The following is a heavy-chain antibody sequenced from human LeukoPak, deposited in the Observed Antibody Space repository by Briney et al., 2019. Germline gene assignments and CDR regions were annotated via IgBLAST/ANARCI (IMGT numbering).Heavy chain of an antibody. CDR3: ARALRYDSSGPTDAFDI. CDR1: GFTFSSYD. D-gene: IGHD3-22*01. Sequence: PGGSLRLSCAASGFTFSSYDMHWVRQATGKGLEWVSAIGTAGDTYYPGSVKGRFTISRENAKNSLYLQMNSLRAGDTAVYYCARALRYDSSGPTDAFDIWGQGTMVPVSS. CDR2: IGTAGDT. J-gene: IGHJ3*02. V-gene: IGHV3-13*01.